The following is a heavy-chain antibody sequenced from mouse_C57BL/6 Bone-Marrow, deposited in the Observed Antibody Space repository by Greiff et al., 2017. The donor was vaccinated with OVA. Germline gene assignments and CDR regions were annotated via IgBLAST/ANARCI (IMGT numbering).Heavy chain of an antibody. Sequence: VKLVESGAELARPGASVKLSCKASGYTFTSYGISWVKQRTGQGLEWIGEIYPRSGNTYYNEKFKGKATLTADKSSSTAYMELRSLTSEDSAVYFCAEDDYDVSFAYWGQGTLVTVSA. CDR2: IYPRSGNT. J-gene: IGHJ3*01. CDR3: AEDDYDVSFAY. V-gene: IGHV1-81*01. D-gene: IGHD2-4*01. CDR1: GYTFTSYG.